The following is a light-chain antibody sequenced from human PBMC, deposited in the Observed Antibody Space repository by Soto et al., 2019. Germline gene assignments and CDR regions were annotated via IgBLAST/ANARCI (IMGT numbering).Light chain of an antibody. J-gene: IGKJ1*01. CDR3: QLYGSSPKT. CDR2: GAS. CDR1: QTVSGNS. Sequence: GFTEKTSTLSLSPGERACLSCRATQTVSGNSFAWYQQKPGQAPKLLIHGASTRATGIPDRFSGSGSGTDFTLTINRLEPEDFAVYYCQLYGSSPKTFGQGTKVDIK. V-gene: IGKV3-20*01.